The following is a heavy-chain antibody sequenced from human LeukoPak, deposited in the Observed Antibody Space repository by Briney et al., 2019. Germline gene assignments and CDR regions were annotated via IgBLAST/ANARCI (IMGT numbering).Heavy chain of an antibody. D-gene: IGHD5-18*01. CDR2: TYYRSKWYN. Sequence: NSSETLSLTCAISGDSVSSNSATWNWIRQSPSRGLEWLGRTYYRSKWYNDYAASVKSRITINPDTSKSQFSLQLNSVTPEDTAVYYCTRAGSYGYYWYFDLWGRGTLVTVSS. CDR1: GDSVSSNSAT. V-gene: IGHV6-1*01. J-gene: IGHJ2*01. CDR3: TRAGSYGYYWYFDL.